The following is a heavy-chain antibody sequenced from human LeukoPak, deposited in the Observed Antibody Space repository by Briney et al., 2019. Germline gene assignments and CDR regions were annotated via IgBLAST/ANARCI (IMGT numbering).Heavy chain of an antibody. CDR2: IYTSGST. Sequence: SSETLSLTCAVYGGSFSGYYWSWIRQPAGKGLEWIGRIYTSGSTNYNPSLKSRVTISVDTSKNQFSLKLSSVTAADTAVYYCARGQLAHYGSGSYYNVRPGSISVGNYYYYMDVWGQGTLVTVSS. D-gene: IGHD3-10*01. V-gene: IGHV4-59*10. J-gene: IGHJ6*03. CDR1: GGSFSGYY. CDR3: ARGQLAHYGSGSYYNVRPGSISVGNYYYYMDV.